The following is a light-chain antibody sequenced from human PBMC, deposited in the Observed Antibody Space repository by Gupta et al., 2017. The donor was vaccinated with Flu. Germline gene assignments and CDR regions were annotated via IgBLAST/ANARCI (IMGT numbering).Light chain of an antibody. V-gene: IGLV1-51*01. Sequence: QSVLTQPPSVSAAPGQKVTISCSGSSSNIGNNNVSWYQQLPGTAPKLLIYDNNKRPSGIPDRFSGSKSGTSATLGITGLQTGEEADYYCGTWDSSLIAGVFGGGTKLTVL. CDR1: SSNIGNNN. J-gene: IGLJ3*02. CDR2: DNN. CDR3: GTWDSSLIAGV.